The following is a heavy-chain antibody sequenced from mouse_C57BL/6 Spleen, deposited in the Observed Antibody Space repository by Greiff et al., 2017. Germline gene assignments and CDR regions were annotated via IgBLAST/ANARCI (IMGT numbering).Heavy chain of an antibody. V-gene: IGHV1-50*01. Sequence: VQLQQPGAELVKPGASVKLSCKASGYTFTSYWMQWVKQRPGQGLEWIGEIDPSDSYTNYNQKFKGKATLTVDTSSSTAYMQLSSLTSEDSAVYYCARRDGPYWGQGTTLTVSS. CDR2: IDPSDSYT. CDR1: GYTFTSYW. J-gene: IGHJ2*01. CDR3: ARRDGPY. D-gene: IGHD2-3*01.